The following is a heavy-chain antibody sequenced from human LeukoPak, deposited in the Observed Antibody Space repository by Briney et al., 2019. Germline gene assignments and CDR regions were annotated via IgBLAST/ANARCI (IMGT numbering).Heavy chain of an antibody. CDR2: IKQDGSEQ. D-gene: IGHD6-19*01. J-gene: IGHJ4*02. CDR1: GFTFSSYW. CDR3: ARYHQYSSGWYPTGEAFDY. Sequence: GGSLRLSCAVSGFTFSSYWMSWVRQAPGKGLEWVANIKQDGSEQYYVDSVRGRFTISRDNAKNSLYLQTNSLRAEHTAVYYCARYHQYSSGWYPTGEAFDYWGQGTLVTVSS. V-gene: IGHV3-7*01.